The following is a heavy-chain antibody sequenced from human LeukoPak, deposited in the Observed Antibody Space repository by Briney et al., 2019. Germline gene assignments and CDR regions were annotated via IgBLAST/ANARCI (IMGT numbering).Heavy chain of an antibody. Sequence: GDSLRLSWAASGFIFTKYWMTWVSQAPGKGLEWVGNIKQDGSDKNYMDSVKGRFTISRDNTKNSVYLQMSSLRAEDTAMYYCAREVWGPEYWGQGTLATVSS. CDR3: AREVWGPEY. D-gene: IGHD1-14*01. CDR2: IKQDGSDK. CDR1: GFIFTKYW. V-gene: IGHV3-7*01. J-gene: IGHJ4*02.